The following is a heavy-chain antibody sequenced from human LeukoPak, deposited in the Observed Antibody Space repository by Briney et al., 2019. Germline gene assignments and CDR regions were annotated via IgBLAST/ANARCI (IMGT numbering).Heavy chain of an antibody. V-gene: IGHV4-30-2*01. CDR2: IYHSGST. CDR1: GGSISSGGYS. CDR3: ARERCSGGSCYSNRFDP. Sequence: PSETLSLTCAVSGGSISSGGYSWSWIRQPPGKGLEWIGYIYHSGSTYYNPSLKSRVTISVDRSKNQFSLKLSSVTAADTAVYYCARERCSGGSCYSNRFDPWGQGTLVTVSS. J-gene: IGHJ5*02. D-gene: IGHD2-15*01.